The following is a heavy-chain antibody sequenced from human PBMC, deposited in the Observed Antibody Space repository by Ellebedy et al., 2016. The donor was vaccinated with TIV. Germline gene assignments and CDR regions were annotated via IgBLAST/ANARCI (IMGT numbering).Heavy chain of an antibody. Sequence: GGSLRLSCAASGFTFSSDAMHWVRQGPGKGLEWVSVIYSGGSTYYADSVKGRFTISRDNSKNTLYLQMNSLRAEDTAVYYCARESNLFFDYWGQGTLVTVSS. CDR3: ARESNLFFDY. CDR1: GFTFSSDA. V-gene: IGHV3-66*02. CDR2: IYSGGST. J-gene: IGHJ4*02. D-gene: IGHD4/OR15-4a*01.